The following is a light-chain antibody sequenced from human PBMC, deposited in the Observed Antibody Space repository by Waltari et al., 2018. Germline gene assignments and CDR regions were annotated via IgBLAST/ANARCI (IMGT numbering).Light chain of an antibody. Sequence: EIVLTQSPGTLSLSPGERATLSCRASQSVTSNYLAWYQQKPGQAPRLVIYDASSRATGIPDRFSGSGSGTDFTLTISRLEPEDFAVYYCQQYGSSPRTFGQGTKVEIK. CDR2: DAS. V-gene: IGKV3-20*01. CDR3: QQYGSSPRT. J-gene: IGKJ1*01. CDR1: QSVTSNY.